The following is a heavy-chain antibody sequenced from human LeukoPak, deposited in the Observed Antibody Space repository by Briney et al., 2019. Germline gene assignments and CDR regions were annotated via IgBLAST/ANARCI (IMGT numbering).Heavy chain of an antibody. CDR2: ISGSSSAI. J-gene: IGHJ4*02. D-gene: IGHD6-19*01. CDR3: ARKVAATTDFDF. CDR1: GFTFSAYG. Sequence: GGSLRLSCAASGFTFSAYGMNWLRQAPGKGLEWVSYISGSSSAIYYADSVKGRFTISRDNAKNSLYLQMNSLRDEDTAVYYCARKVAATTDFDFWGQGTLVTVSS. V-gene: IGHV3-48*02.